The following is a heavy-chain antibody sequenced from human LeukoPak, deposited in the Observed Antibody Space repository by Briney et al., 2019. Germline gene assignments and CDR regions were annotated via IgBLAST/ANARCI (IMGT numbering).Heavy chain of an antibody. Sequence: GGSLRLSCAASGFTFTNYWIHWVRQAPGKGLVWVSRISSDGTTTYADSVKGRFSISRDNAKNSLYLQMNSLRAEDTAVYYCAYSYGPYYYDYWGQGTLVTVSS. V-gene: IGHV3-74*01. CDR3: AYSYGPYYYDY. CDR1: GFTFTNYW. D-gene: IGHD5-18*01. J-gene: IGHJ4*02. CDR2: ISSDGTT.